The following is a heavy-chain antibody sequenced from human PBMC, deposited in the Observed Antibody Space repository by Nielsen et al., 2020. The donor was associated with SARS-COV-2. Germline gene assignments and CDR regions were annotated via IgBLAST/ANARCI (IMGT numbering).Heavy chain of an antibody. Sequence: GESLKISCKGFGYSFTNQWIGWVRQMPGKGLEWMGIIYPGDSDAKYSPSFQGRVTFSADKSINTAYLQWSSLKASDTAMYYCARRGHFASEGYFDLWGRGTLVTVSS. J-gene: IGHJ2*01. CDR1: GYSFTNQW. CDR3: ARRGHFASEGYFDL. CDR2: IYPGDSDA. V-gene: IGHV5-51*01. D-gene: IGHD2/OR15-2a*01.